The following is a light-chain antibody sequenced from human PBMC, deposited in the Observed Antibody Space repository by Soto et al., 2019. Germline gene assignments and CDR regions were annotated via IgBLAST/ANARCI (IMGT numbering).Light chain of an antibody. CDR2: GAS. CDR1: QSVSSSY. Sequence: EIVLTQSPGTLSLSPGERGTLSCRASQSVSSSYLAWYQQKHGQAPRLLIYGASSRATGIPDRFSGSGSGKDFTLTISRLEPEDFAVYYCQQYAGSPRTFGQGTKVEIK. J-gene: IGKJ1*01. V-gene: IGKV3-20*01. CDR3: QQYAGSPRT.